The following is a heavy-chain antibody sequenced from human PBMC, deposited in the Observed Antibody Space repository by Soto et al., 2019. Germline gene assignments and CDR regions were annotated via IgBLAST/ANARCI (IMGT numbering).Heavy chain of an antibody. D-gene: IGHD6-6*01. Sequence: QVQLVQSGAEVKKFGASVKASCKASGYTFTSYAFSWVRQAPGQGLEWMGWISTYSGNTDYAQSFQGRVTMTTDTSTSTAYMELRSLRSDDTAVYYCARQGSGAARHPFDYWGQGTLVTVSS. CDR2: ISTYSGNT. CDR3: ARQGSGAARHPFDY. J-gene: IGHJ4*02. CDR1: GYTFTSYA. V-gene: IGHV1-18*01.